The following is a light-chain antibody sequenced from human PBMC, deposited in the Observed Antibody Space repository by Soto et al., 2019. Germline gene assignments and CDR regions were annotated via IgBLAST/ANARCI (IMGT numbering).Light chain of an antibody. CDR1: QSVTNY. V-gene: IGKV3-11*01. CDR3: QQRLNWPPG. J-gene: IGKJ1*01. CDR2: DAS. Sequence: EIFLTQSPDTLSLSPGERATLTCRASQSVTNYIAWYHQRPGQPPRLLIYDASNRATGVPARFSGTRSETDFTLTISDVEPADSGLYCCQQRLNWPPGFGQGTKVEIK.